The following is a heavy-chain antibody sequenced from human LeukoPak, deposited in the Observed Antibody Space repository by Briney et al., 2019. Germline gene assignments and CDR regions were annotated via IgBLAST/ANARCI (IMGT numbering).Heavy chain of an antibody. V-gene: IGHV4-34*01. J-gene: IGHJ6*03. CDR3: ARRYGSGSYYHYYYYMDV. D-gene: IGHD3-10*01. CDR2: INHSGST. Sequence: SETLSLTCAVYGGSFSGYYWSWIRQPPGKGLEWIGEINHSGSTNYNPSLKSRVTISVDTSKNQFSLKLSSVTAADTAVYYCARRYGSGSYYHYYYYMDVWGKGTTVTISS. CDR1: GGSFSGYY.